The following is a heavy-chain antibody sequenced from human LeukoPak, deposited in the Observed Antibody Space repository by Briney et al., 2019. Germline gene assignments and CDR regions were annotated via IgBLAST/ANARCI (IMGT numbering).Heavy chain of an antibody. Sequence: GGSLRLSCAASGFTFSSYSMNWVRQAPGKGLEWVSSISSSSSYIYYADSVKGRFTISRDNAKNSLYLQMNSLRAEDTAVYYCARESTSSYYWFDPRGQGTLVTVSS. CDR3: ARESTSSYYWFDP. CDR2: ISSSSSYI. J-gene: IGHJ5*02. D-gene: IGHD2-2*01. CDR1: GFTFSSYS. V-gene: IGHV3-21*01.